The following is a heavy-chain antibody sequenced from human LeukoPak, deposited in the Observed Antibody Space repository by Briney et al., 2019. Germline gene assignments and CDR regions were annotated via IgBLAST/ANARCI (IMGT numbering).Heavy chain of an antibody. V-gene: IGHV3-74*01. CDR3: VTLAAAGTDY. CDR2: IDYDWSDT. CDR1: VFTFRRYW. Sequence: GVSLRLSCAASVFTFRRYWMHWVRQAPAKGLVCVSRIDYDWSDTSNADSVKGRFTISRDNAKNTLYLQMNSLRAEDTAVYYGVTLAAAGTDYWGQGTLVTVSS. J-gene: IGHJ4*02. D-gene: IGHD6-13*01.